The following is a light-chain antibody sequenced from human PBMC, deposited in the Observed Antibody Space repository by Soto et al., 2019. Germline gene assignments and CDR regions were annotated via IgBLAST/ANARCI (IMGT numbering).Light chain of an antibody. Sequence: DIQMTQSPSSLSASVGDRVTITCRASQSISSYLNWYQQKPGKAPKLLIYAASSLQSRVPSRFSGSGSGTDFTLTISSLEPEDFAVYYGQQRSNWPWTFGQGTKG. CDR3: QQRSNWPWT. J-gene: IGKJ1*01. CDR2: AAS. V-gene: IGKV1-39*01. CDR1: QSISSY.